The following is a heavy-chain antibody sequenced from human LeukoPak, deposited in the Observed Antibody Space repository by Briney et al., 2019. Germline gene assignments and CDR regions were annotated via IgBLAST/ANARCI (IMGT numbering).Heavy chain of an antibody. J-gene: IGHJ4*02. V-gene: IGHV1-2*02. CDR3: ARVPGATSMGGFDY. CDR1: GYTFTGYY. D-gene: IGHD1-26*01. CDR2: INPNSGGT. Sequence: GASVKVSCKASGYTFTGYYMHWVRQAPGQGLEWMGWINPNSGGTNYAQKFQGRVTMTRDTSISTAYMELSRLRSDDTAVYYCARVPGATSMGGFDYWGQGTLVTVSS.